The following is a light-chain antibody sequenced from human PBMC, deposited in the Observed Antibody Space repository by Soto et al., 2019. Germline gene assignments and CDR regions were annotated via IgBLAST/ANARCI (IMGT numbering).Light chain of an antibody. Sequence: DIQMTQTPSTLSASVGDRVTITCRASQRISTWLAWYQQKAGKAPKILIYAATKLQSGVSSRFSGSGSGTEFTLTIGGLQPDDFATYYCQKYDSYPYTFGQGTKLDIK. V-gene: IGKV1-5*03. CDR2: AAT. CDR1: QRISTW. J-gene: IGKJ2*01. CDR3: QKYDSYPYT.